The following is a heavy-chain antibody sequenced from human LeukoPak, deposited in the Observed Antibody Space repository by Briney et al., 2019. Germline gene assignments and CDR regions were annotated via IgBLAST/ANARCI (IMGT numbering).Heavy chain of an antibody. J-gene: IGHJ4*02. CDR3: ARGAVAAPFDS. D-gene: IGHD6-19*01. Sequence: PGGSLRLSCAASGFLFSINEMNWVRQAPGRGLEWISYISSNSLATYYADSVRGRFTISRDKAKNTLFLHLRSLRVEDTAIYYGARGAVAAPFDSWGQGTLVTVSS. CDR1: GFLFSINE. CDR2: ISSNSLAT. V-gene: IGHV3-48*03.